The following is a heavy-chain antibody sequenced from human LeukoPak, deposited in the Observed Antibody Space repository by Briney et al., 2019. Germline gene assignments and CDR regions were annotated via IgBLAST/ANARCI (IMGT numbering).Heavy chain of an antibody. V-gene: IGHV5-51*03. CDR3: ARPGWYYAFDI. CDR1: GYSFTSYW. D-gene: IGHD6-19*01. J-gene: IGHJ3*02. CDR2: IYPGDSDT. Sequence: KPGESLKVSCKGSGYSFTSYWLGWVRQMPGKGLEWMGIIYPGDSDTRYSPSFQGQVTISADNTISTAYLQWSSLKASDTAMYYCARPGWYYAFDIWGQGTMVTVSS.